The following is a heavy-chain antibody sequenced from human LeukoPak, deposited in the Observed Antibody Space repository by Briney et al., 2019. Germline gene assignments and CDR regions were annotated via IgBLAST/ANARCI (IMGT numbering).Heavy chain of an antibody. CDR1: GFTFSSYA. V-gene: IGHV3-23*01. J-gene: IGHJ1*01. D-gene: IGHD3-22*01. CDR2: ISGSGGTT. CDR3: AKDSNYYYDSSGYSFQH. Sequence: GGSLRLSCAASGFTFSSYAMSWVRQAPGKGLEWVSGISGSGGTTYYPDSVKGRFTISRDNSKNTLYLQMNSLRAEDTALYYCAKDSNYYYDSSGYSFQHWGQGTLVTVSS.